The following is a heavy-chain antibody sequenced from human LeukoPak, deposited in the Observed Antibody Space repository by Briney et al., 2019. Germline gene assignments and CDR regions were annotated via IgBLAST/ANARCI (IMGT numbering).Heavy chain of an antibody. D-gene: IGHD4-11*01. CDR1: GGSFSGYY. CDR2: INHSGST. CDR3: AGVGTTPQTPYYFDY. V-gene: IGHV4-34*01. Sequence: PSETLSLTCAVYGGSFSGYYWSWIRQPPGKGLEWIGEINHSGSTNYNPSLKSRVTISVDTSKNQFSLKLSSVTAADTAVYYCAGVGTTPQTPYYFDYWGQGTLVTVSS. J-gene: IGHJ4*02.